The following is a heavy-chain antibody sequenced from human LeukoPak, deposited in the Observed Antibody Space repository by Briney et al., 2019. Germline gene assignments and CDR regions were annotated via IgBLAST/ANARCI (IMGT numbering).Heavy chain of an antibody. V-gene: IGHV3-21*01. CDR2: ISSSGSFI. CDR3: ARRSVGGTYPDY. J-gene: IGHJ4*02. CDR1: GFTFTRYN. Sequence: PGGSLRLSCAASGFTFTRYNVNWVRQAPGKGLEWVSSISSSGSFIYYADPVKGRFTISRDNAKDSLYLQMNSLRAEDTAVYYCARRSVGGTYPDYWGQGTLVTVSS. D-gene: IGHD1-14*01.